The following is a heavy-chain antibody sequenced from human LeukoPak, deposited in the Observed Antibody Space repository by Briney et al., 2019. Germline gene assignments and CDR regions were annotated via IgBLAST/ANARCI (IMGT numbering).Heavy chain of an antibody. CDR1: GFTISNHG. Sequence: GTSLRLSCEVSGFTISNHGMHWVRQASDKGLEWVAMISYDGNAEYYVDSVKGRLTISRDNSKNTLHLQMNSLRTEDTAIYYCARDFNEAFDYWGQGTLVTVSS. CDR3: ARDFNEAFDY. D-gene: IGHD1-1*01. V-gene: IGHV3-30*03. CDR2: ISYDGNAE. J-gene: IGHJ4*02.